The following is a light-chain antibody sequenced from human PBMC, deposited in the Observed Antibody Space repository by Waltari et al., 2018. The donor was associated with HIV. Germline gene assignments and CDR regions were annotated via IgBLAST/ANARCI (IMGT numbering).Light chain of an antibody. CDR2: WAS. Sequence: DIVMTQSPDSLAVSLGERATIHCKSSQSVLYSSNNKNYLAWYQQKPGQPPKLLIYWASTRESGVPDRFSGSGSGTDFTLTISSLQAEDVAVYYCQQYYSTLALTFGGGTKVEIK. CDR3: QQYYSTLALT. J-gene: IGKJ4*01. V-gene: IGKV4-1*01. CDR1: QSVLYSSNNKNY.